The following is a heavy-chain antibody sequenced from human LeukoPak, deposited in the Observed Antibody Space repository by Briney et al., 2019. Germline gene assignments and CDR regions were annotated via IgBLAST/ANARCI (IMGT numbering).Heavy chain of an antibody. J-gene: IGHJ3*02. Sequence: PGGSLRLSCAASGFTLDDYAMHWVRQAPGKGLEWVSGISWNSGSIGYADSVKGRFTISRDNAKNSLYLQMNSLRAEDTALYYCAKDIDSSSWEAFDIWGQGPMVTVSS. CDR3: AKDIDSSSWEAFDI. D-gene: IGHD6-13*01. CDR2: ISWNSGSI. CDR1: GFTLDDYA. V-gene: IGHV3-9*01.